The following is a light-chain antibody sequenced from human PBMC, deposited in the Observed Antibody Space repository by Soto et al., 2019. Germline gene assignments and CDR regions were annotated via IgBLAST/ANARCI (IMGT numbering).Light chain of an antibody. Sequence: EVVLTQAPATLSLSPGERASLYCRASQSVGTYLAWYQQTPGQAPRLLIYGASSRATGIPDRFSGSGSGTGFTLTISRLEPEDFAVYYCQQYGSSPPYTFGQGTKVDIK. CDR2: GAS. V-gene: IGKV3-20*01. CDR3: QQYGSSPPYT. CDR1: QSVGTY. J-gene: IGKJ2*01.